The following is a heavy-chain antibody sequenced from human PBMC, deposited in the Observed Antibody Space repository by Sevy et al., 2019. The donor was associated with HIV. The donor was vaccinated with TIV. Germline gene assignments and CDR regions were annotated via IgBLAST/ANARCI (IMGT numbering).Heavy chain of an antibody. D-gene: IGHD3-9*01. V-gene: IGHV3-48*02. Sequence: GGSLRLSCAASGFTFSSYSMNWVRQAPGKGLEWVSYISSSSSTIYYADSVKGRFTISRDNAKNSLYLQMNSLRDEDTAVDYCARDPAEPEYYDILTGYKKVFDYWGQGTLVTVSS. CDR3: ARDPAEPEYYDILTGYKKVFDY. CDR2: ISSSSSTI. CDR1: GFTFSSYS. J-gene: IGHJ4*02.